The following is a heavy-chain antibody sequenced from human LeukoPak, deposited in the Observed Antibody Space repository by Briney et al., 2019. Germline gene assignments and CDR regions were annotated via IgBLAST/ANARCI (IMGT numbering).Heavy chain of an antibody. V-gene: IGHV4-31*03. CDR1: GGSISSGGYY. CDR3: ARILLYYYGSGIVDY. D-gene: IGHD3-10*01. CDR2: IYYSGST. J-gene: IGHJ4*02. Sequence: SQTLSLTCKVSGGSISSGGYYWSWIRQHPGKGLEWIGYIYYSGSTYYNPSLKSRLTISVDTSENQFSLKLSSVTAADTAVYYCARILLYYYGSGIVDYWGQGTLVTVSS.